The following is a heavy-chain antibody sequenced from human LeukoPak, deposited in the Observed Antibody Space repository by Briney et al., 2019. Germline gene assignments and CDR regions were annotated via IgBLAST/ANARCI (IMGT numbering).Heavy chain of an antibody. CDR3: VRDWGYDSSGYWQKYFDT. D-gene: IGHD3-22*01. CDR1: GFTFSSYG. CDR2: ISGSGGST. Sequence: GGSLRLSCAASGFTFSSYGMSWVRQAPGKGLEWVSAISGSGGSTYYADSVKGRFTISRDNAKNTVYLQMNSLRAEDTAVYYCVRDWGYDSSGYWQKYFDTWGQGTLVTVSS. J-gene: IGHJ4*02. V-gene: IGHV3-23*01.